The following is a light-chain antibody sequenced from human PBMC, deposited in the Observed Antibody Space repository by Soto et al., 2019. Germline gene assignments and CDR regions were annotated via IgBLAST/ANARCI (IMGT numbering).Light chain of an antibody. CDR1: QGVSSNN. Sequence: EIVLTQSPGTLSLSPGEAATLSCRASQGVSSNNLAWYQQKPGRAPRLLIFGASNRASDIPHRFSGSGSGTDFTLTISRLEPEDFAVYYCQQSGSSPPYTFGQGTKLEIK. CDR2: GAS. CDR3: QQSGSSPPYT. V-gene: IGKV3-20*01. J-gene: IGKJ2*01.